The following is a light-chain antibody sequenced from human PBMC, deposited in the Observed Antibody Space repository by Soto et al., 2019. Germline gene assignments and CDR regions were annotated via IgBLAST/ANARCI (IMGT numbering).Light chain of an antibody. CDR3: AAWDDSLSGYV. CDR1: RSNIGGNH. CDR2: RNN. J-gene: IGLJ1*01. Sequence: QSVLTQPPSASGTPGQRVTISCFGRRSNIGGNHVYWYQQLPGTAPKLLIHRNNQRPSGVPDRLSGSKSGTSASLVISGLRCEDEADCYWAAWDDSLSGYVFGSGTKFTVL. V-gene: IGLV1-47*01.